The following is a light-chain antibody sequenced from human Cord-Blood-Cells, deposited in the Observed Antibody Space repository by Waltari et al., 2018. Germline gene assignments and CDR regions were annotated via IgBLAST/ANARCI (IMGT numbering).Light chain of an antibody. Sequence: DIVMTQSPDSLAVSLGERATINCKSSQSVLYSSNNKNYLAWYQQKPGQPPKLLIYWASTRESGVPDRFSGGGSGTDFTLTISSLQAEDGAVYYCQQYYSTSLTFGGGTKVEIK. CDR3: QQYYSTSLT. CDR2: WAS. V-gene: IGKV4-1*01. CDR1: QSVLYSSNNKNY. J-gene: IGKJ4*01.